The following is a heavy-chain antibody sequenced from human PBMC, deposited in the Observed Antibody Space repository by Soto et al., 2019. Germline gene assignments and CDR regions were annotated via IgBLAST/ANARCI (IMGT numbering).Heavy chain of an antibody. J-gene: IGHJ4*02. Sequence: QVQLVQSGAEVKKPGASVRLSCKASGYTITCCAMHWVRQAPGQRPEWMGWVNAGDGDTKYSEKFQGRTTIIRDTSASTAQMELNSLTSEDTAVHYCARDGDGEGKVAAAMVYGGQGALVTVAS. CDR1: GYTITCCA. CDR3: ARDGDGEGKVAAAMVY. CDR2: VNAGDGDT. D-gene: IGHD6-13*01. V-gene: IGHV1-3*01.